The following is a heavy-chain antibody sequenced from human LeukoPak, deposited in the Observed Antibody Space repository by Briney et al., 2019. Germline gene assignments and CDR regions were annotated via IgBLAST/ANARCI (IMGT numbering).Heavy chain of an antibody. CDR3: AAGTGWTSEY. D-gene: IGHD2-8*02. CDR1: GLTSGSYW. J-gene: IGHJ4*02. V-gene: IGHV3-7*03. Sequence: GGSLRLSCAASGLTSGSYWMTWVRHTPRQGLEWVANIEHDGSERNYMESVKGRFTISRDNGKNLLHLQMSNLRAEDTAVYYCAAGTGWTSEYWGQGILVTVSS. CDR2: IEHDGSER.